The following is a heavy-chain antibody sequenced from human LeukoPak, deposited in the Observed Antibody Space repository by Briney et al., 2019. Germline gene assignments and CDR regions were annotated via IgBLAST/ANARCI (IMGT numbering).Heavy chain of an antibody. Sequence: PQTLSLTCTVSGGSISSGGYYWSWIRQHPGKGLEWIGYIYYSGSTYYNPSLKSRVTISVDTSKNQFSLKLSSVTAADTAVYYCARVGVPATTTSGWFDPWGQGTLVTVSS. CDR3: ARVGVPATTTSGWFDP. D-gene: IGHD2-2*01. CDR1: GGSISSGGYY. J-gene: IGHJ5*02. V-gene: IGHV4-31*03. CDR2: IYYSGST.